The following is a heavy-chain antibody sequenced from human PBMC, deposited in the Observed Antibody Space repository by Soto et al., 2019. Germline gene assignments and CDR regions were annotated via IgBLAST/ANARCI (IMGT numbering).Heavy chain of an antibody. J-gene: IGHJ4*02. V-gene: IGHV4-4*02. Sequence: QVQLQESGPGLVKPSGTLSLTCAVSGGSISSSNWWSWVRQPPGKGLEWIGEIYHSGSTNYNPSPKSQVTIPVAKSKNQFSLKLSSGPAADTAVYYWARDRWGPGKRLFDYWGQGTLVTVSS. D-gene: IGHD3-10*01. CDR3: ARDRWGPGKRLFDY. CDR1: GGSISSSNW. CDR2: IYHSGST.